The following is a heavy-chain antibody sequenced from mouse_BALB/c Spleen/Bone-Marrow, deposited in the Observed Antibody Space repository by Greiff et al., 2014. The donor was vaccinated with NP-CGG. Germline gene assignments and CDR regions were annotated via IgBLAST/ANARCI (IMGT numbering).Heavy chain of an antibody. V-gene: IGHV14-3*02. CDR3: ASYYYGSSSFAY. Sequence: EVQLVESGAELVKPGASVKLSRTASGFSIKDTYMHWVKQRPEQGLEWIGRIDPANGNTKYDPKFQGKATITADTSSNTAYLQLSSLTSEDTAVYYCASYYYGSSSFAYWGQGTLVTVSA. D-gene: IGHD1-1*01. J-gene: IGHJ3*01. CDR2: IDPANGNT. CDR1: GFSIKDTY.